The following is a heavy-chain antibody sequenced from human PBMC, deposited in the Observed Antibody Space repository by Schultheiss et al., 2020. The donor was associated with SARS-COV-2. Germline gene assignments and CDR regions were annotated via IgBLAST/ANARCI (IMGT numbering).Heavy chain of an antibody. V-gene: IGHV4-30-4*01. Sequence: SCTVSGGSISSGDYYWSWIRQPPGKGLEWIGYIYYSGSTYYNPSLKSRVTISVDTSKNQFSLKLSSVTAADTAVYYCARGGRYVAWFDPWGQGTLVTVSS. J-gene: IGHJ5*02. CDR1: GGSISSGDYY. CDR2: IYYSGST. D-gene: IGHD5-24*01. CDR3: ARGGRYVAWFDP.